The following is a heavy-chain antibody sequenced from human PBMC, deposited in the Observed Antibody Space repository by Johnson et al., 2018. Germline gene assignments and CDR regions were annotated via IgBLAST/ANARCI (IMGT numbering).Heavy chain of an antibody. CDR1: GFTFSSYG. V-gene: IGHV3-30*18. Sequence: QVQLVESGGGVVQPGRSLRLSCAASGFTFSSYGMHWVRQAPGKGLEWVAVISYDGSNKYYADSVKGRFTISRDNSKNTMYLQMNNLRAEETAVYYCAKEGVMEGEYYGPFQYWGPGTLVTVSS. CDR3: AKEGVMEGEYYGPFQY. D-gene: IGHD2/OR15-2a*01. J-gene: IGHJ1*01. CDR2: ISYDGSNK.